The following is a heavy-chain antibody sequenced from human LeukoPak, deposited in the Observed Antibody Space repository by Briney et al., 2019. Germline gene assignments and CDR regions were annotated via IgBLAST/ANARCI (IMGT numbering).Heavy chain of an antibody. CDR2: ISSSSSYI. D-gene: IGHD3-10*01. Sequence: GGSLRLSCAASGFTFSSYSMNWVRQAPGKGPEWVSSISSSSSYIYYADSVKGRFTISRDNAKNSLYLQMNSLRAEDTAVYYCASNSGLLWFGELQPWYYSMDVWGQGTTVTVSS. J-gene: IGHJ6*02. CDR1: GFTFSSYS. CDR3: ASNSGLLWFGELQPWYYSMDV. V-gene: IGHV3-21*01.